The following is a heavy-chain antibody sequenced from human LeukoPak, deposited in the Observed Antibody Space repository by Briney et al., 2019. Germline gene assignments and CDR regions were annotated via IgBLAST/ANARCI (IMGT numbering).Heavy chain of an antibody. CDR1: NGSFSGYY. V-gene: IGHV4-34*01. CDR2: VNHGGET. Sequence: PSETLSLTCAVYNGSFSGYYWSWIRQSPEKGLEGIGEVNHGGETNYNPSLRSRVTISLDTSNNHFSLKLRSVTAADTAIYNCARAAWNGGGGFDPWGQGTLVTVSS. J-gene: IGHJ5*02. CDR3: ARAAWNGGGGFDP. D-gene: IGHD3-16*01.